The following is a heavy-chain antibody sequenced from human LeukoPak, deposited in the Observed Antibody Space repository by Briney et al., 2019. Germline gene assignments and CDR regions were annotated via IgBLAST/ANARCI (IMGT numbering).Heavy chain of an antibody. V-gene: IGHV1-18*01. CDR3: ARPPQAHLNYDSSGSYYFDY. CDR2: ISAYNGNT. J-gene: IGHJ4*02. Sequence: GASVKVSCKASGYTFTSYGISWVRQAPGQGLEWMGWISAYNGNTNYAQKLQGRVTMTTDTSTSTAYMELRSLRSDDTAVYYCARPPQAHLNYDSSGSYYFDYWGQGTLVTVSS. D-gene: IGHD3-22*01. CDR1: GYTFTSYG.